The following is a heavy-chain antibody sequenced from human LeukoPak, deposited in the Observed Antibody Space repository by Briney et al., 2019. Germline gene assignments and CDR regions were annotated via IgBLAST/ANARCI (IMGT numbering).Heavy chain of an antibody. D-gene: IGHD1-26*01. Sequence: ASVKVSCKTSGYSENFYGITWVRQVAGQGLEWMGWISAQHGQTEYAPNSQDRVTMTTDTSTSTAYMELRSLRSDDTAVYYCARDLSRNSGSYYGWFDPWGQGTLVTVSS. V-gene: IGHV1-18*01. J-gene: IGHJ5*02. CDR3: ARDLSRNSGSYYGWFDP. CDR1: GYSENFYG. CDR2: ISAQHGQT.